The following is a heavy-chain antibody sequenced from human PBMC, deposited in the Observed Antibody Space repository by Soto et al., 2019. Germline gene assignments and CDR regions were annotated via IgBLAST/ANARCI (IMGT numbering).Heavy chain of an antibody. CDR1: GGSISSGDYY. CDR3: ARDAEYYYDSSGYYEPGFWFDP. J-gene: IGHJ5*02. D-gene: IGHD3-22*01. CDR2: IYYSGST. V-gene: IGHV4-30-4*01. Sequence: QVQLQESGPGLVKPSQTLSLTCTVSGGSISSGDYYWSWIRQPPGKGLEWIGYIYYSGSTYYNPFLRSRVTISVATSKNQFPLKLSSVTAADTAVYYCARDAEYYYDSSGYYEPGFWFDPWGQGTLVTVSS.